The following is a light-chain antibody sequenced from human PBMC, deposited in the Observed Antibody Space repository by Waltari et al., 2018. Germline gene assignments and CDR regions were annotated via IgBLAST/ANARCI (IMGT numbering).Light chain of an antibody. CDR3: QQYNSWPLT. CDR1: QSIRTN. Sequence: EIVLTQSPDFRSVTPKEKVTITCRASQSIRTNLAWYQQRRGQAPRLLIYDASIRATGIPARFSGSGSGTEFTLTISSLQSEDFAVYYCQQYNSWPLTFGGGTKVEIK. V-gene: IGKV3-15*01. CDR2: DAS. J-gene: IGKJ4*01.